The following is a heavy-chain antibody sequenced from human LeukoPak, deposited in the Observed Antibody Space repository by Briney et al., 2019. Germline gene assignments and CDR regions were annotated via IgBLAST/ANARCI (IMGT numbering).Heavy chain of an antibody. J-gene: IGHJ5*02. CDR3: ARQEAYGPSGYDVINR. D-gene: IGHD5-12*01. CDR1: GGAIINSGNC. CDR2: VENTGRT. Sequence: SETLSLTCSVSGGAIINSGNCWVWIRQPPGTGLEWIGSVENTGRTYYNASFNSRVTISIDTSNDQFSLRLDSVTAADTAMYYCARQEAYGPSGYDVINRWGQGTLVTVSS. V-gene: IGHV4-39*01.